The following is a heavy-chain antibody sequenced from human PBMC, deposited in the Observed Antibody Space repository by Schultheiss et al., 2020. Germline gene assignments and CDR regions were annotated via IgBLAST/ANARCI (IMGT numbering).Heavy chain of an antibody. Sequence: GGSLRLSCAASGFTFDDYAMHWVRQAPGKGLEWVSGISWNSGSIGYADSVKGRFTISRDNAKNSLYLQMNSLRAEDTAVYYCAKDHRDIVVVVAATFHYWGQGTLVTVSS. D-gene: IGHD2-15*01. J-gene: IGHJ4*02. CDR2: ISWNSGSI. V-gene: IGHV3-9*01. CDR3: AKDHRDIVVVVAATFHY. CDR1: GFTFDDYA.